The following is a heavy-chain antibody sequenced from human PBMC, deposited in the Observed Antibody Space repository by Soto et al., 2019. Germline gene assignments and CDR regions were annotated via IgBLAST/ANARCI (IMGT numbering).Heavy chain of an antibody. Sequence: ASLQVSCKASGDTFTTYDINWVRQATGHGLEWMGWINPNSGNIGYAQRFQGRVTMTRDTAIRTAYMEVSSLRSDDTAVYYCARGRASGSYYLLEYWGQGPVVTGSS. D-gene: IGHD3-10*01. CDR2: INPNSGNI. CDR3: ARGRASGSYYLLEY. V-gene: IGHV1-8*01. CDR1: GDTFTTYD. J-gene: IGHJ4*02.